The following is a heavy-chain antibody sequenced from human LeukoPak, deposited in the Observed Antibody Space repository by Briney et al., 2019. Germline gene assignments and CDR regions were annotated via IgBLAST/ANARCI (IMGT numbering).Heavy chain of an antibody. Sequence: GGSLRLSCAASGFTFSDYYMSWIRQAPGKGLEWVSYISSSGSTIYYADSVKGRFTISRDNSKNTLYLQMDSLRAEDTAVYYCASRSDDSSGYYSREPDYFDYWGQGTLVTVSS. CDR1: GFTFSDYY. J-gene: IGHJ4*02. V-gene: IGHV3-11*01. CDR2: ISSSGSTI. D-gene: IGHD3-22*01. CDR3: ASRSDDSSGYYSREPDYFDY.